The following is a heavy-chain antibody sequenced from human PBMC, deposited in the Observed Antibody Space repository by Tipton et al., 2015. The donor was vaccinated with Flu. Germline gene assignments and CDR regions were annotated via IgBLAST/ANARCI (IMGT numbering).Heavy chain of an antibody. CDR3: ARVVCSGGTCYSGDWYGMDV. D-gene: IGHD2-15*01. J-gene: IGHJ6*02. CDR1: GGSISSFY. V-gene: IGHV4-59*01. Sequence: TLSLTCTVSGGSISSFYWSWVRQPPGKGLEWIGYIFYSGSTNYNPSLKSRVTISVDTSKNQFSLKLTSVTAADTAVYYCARVVCSGGTCYSGDWYGMDVWGQGTTVTVSS. CDR2: IFYSGST.